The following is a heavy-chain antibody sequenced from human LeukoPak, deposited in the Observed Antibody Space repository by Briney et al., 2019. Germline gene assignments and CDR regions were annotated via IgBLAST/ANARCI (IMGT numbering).Heavy chain of an antibody. D-gene: IGHD6-6*01. CDR2: IDHNSGDT. CDR3: ARRQSASLMY. V-gene: IGHV1-2*02. Sequence: SVTVSCKASGYTFSDYFMHGVRQAPGQGLEWMGWIDHNSGDTNFAQKFQGRVTLTRDTAISTAYMEVSRLRSDDTAVYYCARRQSASLMYWGEGAPVIVCS. J-gene: IGHJ4*02. CDR1: GYTFSDYF.